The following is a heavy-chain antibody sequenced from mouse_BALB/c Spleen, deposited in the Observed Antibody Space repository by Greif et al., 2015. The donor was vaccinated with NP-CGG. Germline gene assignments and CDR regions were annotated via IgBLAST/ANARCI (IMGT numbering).Heavy chain of an antibody. Sequence: QVQLQQSGPELVKPGASVKISCKASGYTFTYYYINWVKQKPGQGPEWIGWIYPGSSNTKYNEKFKGKATLTVDTSSXTAYMQLSSLTSEDTAVYFCARRTGTDAIDYWGQGTSVTVSS. CDR1: GYTFTYYY. CDR2: IYPGSSNT. J-gene: IGHJ4*01. V-gene: IGHV1-84*02. CDR3: ARRTGTDAIDY. D-gene: IGHD4-1*01.